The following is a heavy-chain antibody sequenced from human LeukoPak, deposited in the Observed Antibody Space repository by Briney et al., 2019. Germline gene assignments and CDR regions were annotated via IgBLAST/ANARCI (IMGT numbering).Heavy chain of an antibody. J-gene: IGHJ4*02. D-gene: IGHD3-22*01. CDR2: ISGSGGST. Sequence: GGSLRLSCAVSGFTFSSYAMSWVRQAPGKGLEWVSAISGSGGSTYYADSVKGLFTISRDNSKNTLYLQMKSLRAEATAVYYCAKALDSSGYYPGYWGQGTLVTVSS. CDR1: GFTFSSYA. V-gene: IGHV3-23*01. CDR3: AKALDSSGYYPGY.